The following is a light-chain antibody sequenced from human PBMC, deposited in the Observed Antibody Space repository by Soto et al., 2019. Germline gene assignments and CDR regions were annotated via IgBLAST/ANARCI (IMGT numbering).Light chain of an antibody. CDR1: RNIGTS. CDR3: QQYHNSHS. J-gene: IGKJ2*01. Sequence: DILMTQSPSTLSAFVGDRVTITCRASRNIGTSLAWYQLKPGKAPNLLIYKTSSLQTGVPSRFSGSGSETEFTLTIRSLQPDDFATYYCQQYHNSHSFGQGTKLEIK. V-gene: IGKV1-5*03. CDR2: KTS.